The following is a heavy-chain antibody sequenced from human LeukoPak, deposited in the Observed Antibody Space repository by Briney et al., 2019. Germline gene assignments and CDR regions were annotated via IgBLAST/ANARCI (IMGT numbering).Heavy chain of an antibody. J-gene: IGHJ6*02. CDR2: IWYDGSNK. V-gene: IGHV3-33*01. CDR1: GFTFSSYG. D-gene: IGHD4-17*01. Sequence: GGSLRLSCAASGFTFSSYGMHWVRQAPGKGLEWVAVIWYDGSNKYYADSVKGRFTISRDNSKNTLYLQMNSLRAEDTAVYYCARDYGADGMDVWGQGTTVTVSS. CDR3: ARDYGADGMDV.